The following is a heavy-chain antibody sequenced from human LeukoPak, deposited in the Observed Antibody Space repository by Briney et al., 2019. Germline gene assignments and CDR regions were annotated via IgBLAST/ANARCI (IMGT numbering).Heavy chain of an antibody. CDR2: ISSTSNTI. D-gene: IGHD3-10*01. CDR1: GFTFSSYS. V-gene: IGHV3-48*01. J-gene: IGHJ4*02. CDR3: ARDFGRFRQSSAKLDS. Sequence: PGGSLRLSCAASGFTFSSYSMNWVRQAPGKGLEWVSYISSTSNTIYYADSVKGRFTISRDNAKNSLYLQMNSLRAEDTAVYYCARDFGRFRQSSAKLDSWGQGTLLTVSS.